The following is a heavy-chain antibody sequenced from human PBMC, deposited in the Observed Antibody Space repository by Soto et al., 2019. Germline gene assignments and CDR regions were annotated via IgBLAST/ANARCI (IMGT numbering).Heavy chain of an antibody. V-gene: IGHV3-30*18. CDR3: AKDGSHNFDY. J-gene: IGHJ4*02. CDR1: GFTFSHYA. D-gene: IGHD1-26*01. Sequence: QVQLVESGGGVVQPGRSLRLSCAASGFTFSHYAMHWVRQAPGKGLEWVALMSYDGSNEYYADSVKGRFTISRDNSKNTLYLQMNSRRAEETAVYYWAKDGSHNFDYWGQGTLVTVSS. CDR2: MSYDGSNE.